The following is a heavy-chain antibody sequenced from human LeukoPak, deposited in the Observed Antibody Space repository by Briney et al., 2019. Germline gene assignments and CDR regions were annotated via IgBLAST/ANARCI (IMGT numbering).Heavy chain of an antibody. CDR1: GFTFSIYA. J-gene: IGHJ4*02. CDR2: ISHDGSTK. Sequence: GGSLRLSCAASGFTFSIYAIHWVRQAPGKGLEWVAVISHDGSTKYYADSVKGRFTISRDNPKNTLYLQMDTLGAEDTAVYFCAGRHCSGGGCYFAGADPFDYWGQGTLVTVSS. V-gene: IGHV3-30*04. D-gene: IGHD2-15*01. CDR3: AGRHCSGGGCYFAGADPFDY.